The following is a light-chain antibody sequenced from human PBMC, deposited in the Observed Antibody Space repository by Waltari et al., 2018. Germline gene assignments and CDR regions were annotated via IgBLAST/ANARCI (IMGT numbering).Light chain of an antibody. CDR3: CSDAGSSTLWV. V-gene: IGLV2-23*02. CDR2: EVS. Sequence: QSALTQPASVSGSPGQSITISCTGTRSDVGSYNLVSWYQQHPGKAPKLMIYEVSKGPSGVSSRFSGAKSGNTASLTISGLQAEDEADYYCCSDAGSSTLWVFGGGTKLTVL. CDR1: RSDVGSYNL. J-gene: IGLJ3*02.